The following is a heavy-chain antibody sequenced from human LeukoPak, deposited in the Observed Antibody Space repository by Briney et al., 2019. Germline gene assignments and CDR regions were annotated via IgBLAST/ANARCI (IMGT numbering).Heavy chain of an antibody. J-gene: IGHJ4*02. V-gene: IGHV1-2*02. CDR3: ARDSFADFWGGYRIDY. D-gene: IGHD3-3*01. CDR1: GYTFTGYY. CDR2: INPNSGGT. Sequence: ASVKVSYKASGYTFTGYYMHWVRQAPGQGLEWMGWINPNSGGTNYAQKFQGRVTMTRDTSISTAYMELSRLRSDDTAVYYCARDSFADFWGGYRIDYWGQGTLVTVSS.